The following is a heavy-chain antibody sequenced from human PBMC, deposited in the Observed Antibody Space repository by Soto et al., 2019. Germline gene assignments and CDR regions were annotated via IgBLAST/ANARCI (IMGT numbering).Heavy chain of an antibody. Sequence: ASVKVSCKASGYTFTCYYIHWVRQAPGQGLEWMGWINPNNGGTNYAQKFQGRVSMTRDTSTSTPYMELSSLRSEDTAVYHCARAYQLTYYFDDWGPGTPVTVSS. CDR2: INPNNGGT. CDR1: GYTFTCYY. V-gene: IGHV1-2*02. D-gene: IGHD3-9*01. CDR3: ARAYQLTYYFDD. J-gene: IGHJ4*02.